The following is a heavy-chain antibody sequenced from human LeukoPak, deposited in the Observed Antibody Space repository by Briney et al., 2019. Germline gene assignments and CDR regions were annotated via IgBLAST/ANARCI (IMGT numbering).Heavy chain of an antibody. Sequence: GGTLRLSCAASGFTFSSYGMSWVRQAPGKGLEWVSAISGSGGSTYYADSVKGGFTISRDNSKNTLYLQMNSLRAEDTAVYYCAKDILYYYDSSADDWIDYWGQGTLVTVSS. D-gene: IGHD3-22*01. CDR1: GFTFSSYG. CDR2: ISGSGGST. J-gene: IGHJ4*02. V-gene: IGHV3-23*01. CDR3: AKDILYYYDSSADDWIDY.